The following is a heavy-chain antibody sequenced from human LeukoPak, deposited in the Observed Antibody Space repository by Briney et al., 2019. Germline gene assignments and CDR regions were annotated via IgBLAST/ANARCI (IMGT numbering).Heavy chain of an antibody. J-gene: IGHJ4*02. CDR2: ISGSGGST. V-gene: IGHV3-23*01. CDR3: AKSKAPEYYDSSGWPFDY. CDR1: GFTFSSYA. Sequence: GGSLRLSCAASGFTFSSYAMSWVRQAPGNGLEWVSAISGSGGSTYYADSVKGRFTISRDNSKNTLYLQMNSLRAEDTAVYYCAKSKAPEYYDSSGWPFDYWGQGTLVTVSS. D-gene: IGHD3-22*01.